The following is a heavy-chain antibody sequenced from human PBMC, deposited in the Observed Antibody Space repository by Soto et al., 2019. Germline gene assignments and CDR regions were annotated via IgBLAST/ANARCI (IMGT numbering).Heavy chain of an antibody. CDR1: GDSIISNVW. J-gene: IGHJ4*02. D-gene: IGHD2-15*01. V-gene: IGHV4-4*02. CDR3: ERDAALPGEADRFDY. Sequence: PXETLSLTGAVYGDSIISNVWWSWIRQSTGKGLEWIGEAYHNGLTNYNPSLKSRVTMSTDTSKNQFSLKLTYVTAADTAMYYCERDAALPGEADRFDYWGQGTLVTVYS. CDR2: AYHNGLT.